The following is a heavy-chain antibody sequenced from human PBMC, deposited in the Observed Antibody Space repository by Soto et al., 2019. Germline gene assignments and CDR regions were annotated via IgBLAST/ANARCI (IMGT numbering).Heavy chain of an antibody. J-gene: IGHJ3*01. CDR2: IYRGVST. D-gene: IGHD6-25*01. CDR3: ARDRSDSSRADSFDV. V-gene: IGHV3-53*01. CDR1: GFTVSNTY. Sequence: GGSLRLSCAVSGFTVSNTYMSWVRQAPGKGLEWVAVIYRGVSTHYADSVKGRFTISRDDSKNTIYLQMSSLRVEDTAVYYCARDRSDSSRADSFDVWGQGTMVTVSS.